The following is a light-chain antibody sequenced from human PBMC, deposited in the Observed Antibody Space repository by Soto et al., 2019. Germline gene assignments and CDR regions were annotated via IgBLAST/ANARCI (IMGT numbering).Light chain of an antibody. Sequence: DIQMTQSPSTLYASVGARVTITCRASQSISTWLDWYQQKPGKAPKLLIYDASSLESGLPSRFGGGGSGTEFTLTLRSLQPDDFASYYCQQYINDPCTVGQGTKVEIK. J-gene: IGKJ1*01. CDR1: QSISTW. V-gene: IGKV1-5*01. CDR2: DAS. CDR3: QQYINDPCT.